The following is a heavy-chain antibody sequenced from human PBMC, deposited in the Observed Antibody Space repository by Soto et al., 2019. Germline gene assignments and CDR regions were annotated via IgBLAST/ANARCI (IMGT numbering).Heavy chain of an antibody. V-gene: IGHV3-30*18. Sequence: GGSLRLSCAASGFTFSSYGMHWVRQAPGKGLEWVAVISYDGSNKYYADSVKGRFTISRDNSKNTLYLQMNSLRAEDTAVYYCAKDGGIRFLEWLFDYWGQGTLVTVSS. CDR3: AKDGGIRFLEWLFDY. J-gene: IGHJ4*02. CDR1: GFTFSSYG. D-gene: IGHD3-3*01. CDR2: ISYDGSNK.